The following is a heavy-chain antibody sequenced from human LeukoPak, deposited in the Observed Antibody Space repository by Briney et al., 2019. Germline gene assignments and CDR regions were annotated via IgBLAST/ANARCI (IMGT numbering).Heavy chain of an antibody. CDR2: INHSGST. CDR3: ARGLYSGSYLNWFDP. CDR1: GGSFSGYY. V-gene: IGHV4-34*01. Sequence: SETLSLTCAVYGGSFSGYYWSWIRQPPGKGLEWIGEINHSGSTNYNPSLKSRVTISVDTSKNQFSLKLSSVTAADTAVYYCARGLYSGSYLNWFDPWGQGTLVTVSS. J-gene: IGHJ5*02. D-gene: IGHD1-26*01.